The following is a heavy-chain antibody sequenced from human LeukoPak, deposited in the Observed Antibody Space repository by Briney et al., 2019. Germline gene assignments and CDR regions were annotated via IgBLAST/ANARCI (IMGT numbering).Heavy chain of an antibody. V-gene: IGHV4-34*01. Sequence: KASETLSLTCAVYGGSFSGYYWSWIRQPPGKGLEWIGGINHSGSTNHNPSLKSRVTISVDTSKNQFSLKLSSVTAADTAVYYCARGYGYVRGREGYWGQGTLVTVSS. D-gene: IGHD3-16*01. CDR1: GGSFSGYY. J-gene: IGHJ4*02. CDR2: INHSGST. CDR3: ARGYGYVRGREGY.